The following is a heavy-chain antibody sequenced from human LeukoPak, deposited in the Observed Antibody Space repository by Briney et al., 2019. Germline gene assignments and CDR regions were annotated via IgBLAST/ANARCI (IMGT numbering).Heavy chain of an antibody. V-gene: IGHV3-66*01. CDR3: ARGPPYGLRSDYFDY. Sequence: PGGSLRLSCAASGFTVSSNYMSWVRQAPGKGLEWVSVIYSGGSTYYADSVKGRFTISRDNSKNTLYLQMNSLRAEDTAVYYCARGPPYGLRSDYFDYWGQGTLVTVSS. D-gene: IGHD3-10*01. CDR1: GFTVSSNY. J-gene: IGHJ4*02. CDR2: IYSGGST.